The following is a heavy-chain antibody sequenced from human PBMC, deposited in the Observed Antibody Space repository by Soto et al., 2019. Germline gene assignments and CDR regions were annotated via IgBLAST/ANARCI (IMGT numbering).Heavy chain of an antibody. CDR1: GGTFSTHA. Sequence: GASVKVSCKASGGTFSTHAIILVRQAPGHGLEWMGGIIPISGTTYYTQKFQGRVTITADEPTSTAFMELSSLKSEDTAVFYCARGYCSGGNCYSGMDVWGQGTMVTVSS. CDR2: IIPISGTT. V-gene: IGHV1-69*13. D-gene: IGHD2-15*01. CDR3: ARGYCSGGNCYSGMDV. J-gene: IGHJ6*02.